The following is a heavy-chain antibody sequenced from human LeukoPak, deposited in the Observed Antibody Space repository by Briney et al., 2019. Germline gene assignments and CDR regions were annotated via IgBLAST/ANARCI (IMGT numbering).Heavy chain of an antibody. V-gene: IGHV5-51*01. D-gene: IGHD2-21*02. CDR2: IYPGDSDT. CDR1: GYSFTSYW. CDR3: ARWRLAYCGGDCYEYFQY. J-gene: IGHJ1*01. Sequence: GESLKISCKGSGYSFTSYWIGWVRQMPGKGLEWMGIIYPGDSDTRYSPSFQGQVTISVDKSINTAHLQWSSLKASDTAMYYCARWRLAYCGGDCYEYFQYWGQGTLVTVSS.